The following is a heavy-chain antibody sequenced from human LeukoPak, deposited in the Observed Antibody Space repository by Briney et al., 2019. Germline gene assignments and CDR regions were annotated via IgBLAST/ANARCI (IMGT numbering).Heavy chain of an antibody. J-gene: IGHJ6*03. CDR3: ARATISFAPYYYYYYMDV. Sequence: PSDTLSLTCTVSGDFISRYYWSWLRQPPGKGLEGIRYIYYSGSTNYNPSLKSRVTISVDTSKNQFSLKLSSVTAADTAVYYCARATISFAPYYYYYYMDVWGKGTTVTVSS. V-gene: IGHV4-59*07. CDR2: IYYSGST. D-gene: IGHD5-12*01. CDR1: GDFISRYY.